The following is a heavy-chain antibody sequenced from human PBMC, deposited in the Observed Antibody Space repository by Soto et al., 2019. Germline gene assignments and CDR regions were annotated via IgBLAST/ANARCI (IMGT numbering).Heavy chain of an antibody. CDR2: VSSAGSA. CDR3: ARSGAYYYLGFDY. D-gene: IGHD3-10*01. V-gene: IGHV4-39*01. Sequence: ASETLSLTCTVSGASINNINYYWGWIRQPPGKGLEWIASVSSAGSAYYKPSLKSRVTMSVDMSKNQFSLSLRSVTAADTAVYYCARSGAYYYLGFDYWGQGTLVTVPS. J-gene: IGHJ4*02. CDR1: GASINNINYY.